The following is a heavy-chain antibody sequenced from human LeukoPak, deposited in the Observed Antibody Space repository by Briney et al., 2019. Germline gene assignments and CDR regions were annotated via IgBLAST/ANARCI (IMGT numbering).Heavy chain of an antibody. J-gene: IGHJ4*02. CDR3: ARASRSAFDY. CDR1: GGSISSSSYY. Sequence: SETLSLTCTVSGGSISSSSYYWGWIRQPPGKGLEWIGRIYTSGSTNYNPSLKSRVTMSVDTSKNQFSLKLSSVTAADTAVYYCARASRSAFDYWGQGTLVTVSS. CDR2: IYTSGST. V-gene: IGHV4-39*07.